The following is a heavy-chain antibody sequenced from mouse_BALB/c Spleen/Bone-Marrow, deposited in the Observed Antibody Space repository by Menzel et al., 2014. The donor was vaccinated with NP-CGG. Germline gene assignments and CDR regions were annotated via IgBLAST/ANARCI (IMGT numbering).Heavy chain of an antibody. Sequence: QVTLKECGAELVKPGTSVKLSCKASGYNFTSYWINWVKLRPGQGLEWIGDIYPGSGSTNYNEKFKSKATLTVDTSSSTAYMQRSSLASEDSALYYCARGAWANWDYFDYWGQGTTLTVSS. V-gene: IGHV1-55*01. D-gene: IGHD4-1*01. CDR1: GYNFTSYW. CDR3: ARGAWANWDYFDY. CDR2: IYPGSGST. J-gene: IGHJ2*01.